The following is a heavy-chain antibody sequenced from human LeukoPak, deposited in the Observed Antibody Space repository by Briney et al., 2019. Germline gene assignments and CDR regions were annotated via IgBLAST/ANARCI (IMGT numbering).Heavy chain of an antibody. J-gene: IGHJ5*02. V-gene: IGHV4-59*01. CDR2: IYYSGST. CDR1: GGSISSYY. CDR3: ARAAHDILTGYPVKWFDP. D-gene: IGHD3-9*01. Sequence: KSSETLSLTCTVSGGSISSYYWSWIRQPPGKGLEWIGYIYYSGSTNYNPSLKSRVTISVDTSKNQFSLKLSSVTAADTAVYYCARAAHDILTGYPVKWFDPWGQGTRVTVSS.